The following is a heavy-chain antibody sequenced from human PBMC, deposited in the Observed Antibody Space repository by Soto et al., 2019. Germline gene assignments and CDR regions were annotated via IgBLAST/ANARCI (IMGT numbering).Heavy chain of an antibody. Sequence: PGGSLRLSCAASGFTFSSYAMHWVRQAPGKGLEWVAVISYDGSNKYYADSVKGRFTISRDNSKNTLYLQMNSLRAEDTAVYYCARDRSLDIWGQGTMVTVSS. D-gene: IGHD3-16*02. J-gene: IGHJ3*02. CDR2: ISYDGSNK. V-gene: IGHV3-30-3*01. CDR1: GFTFSSYA. CDR3: ARDRSLDI.